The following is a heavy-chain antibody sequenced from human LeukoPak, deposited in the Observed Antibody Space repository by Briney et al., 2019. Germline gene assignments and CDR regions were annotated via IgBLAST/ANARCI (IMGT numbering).Heavy chain of an antibody. V-gene: IGHV4-38-2*02. CDR1: GYSTSSGYY. D-gene: IGHD3-3*01. Sequence: PETLSLTCTVSGYSTSSGYYWGWIRPPPGKGLEGIGRLYHSGSTYYNPSLKSRVTKSVDTSKNQFSLKLSSVSAADTAVYYCARATTIFGVVISQYYYYYMDVWGKGTTVTVSS. J-gene: IGHJ6*03. CDR2: LYHSGST. CDR3: ARATTIFGVVISQYYYYYMDV.